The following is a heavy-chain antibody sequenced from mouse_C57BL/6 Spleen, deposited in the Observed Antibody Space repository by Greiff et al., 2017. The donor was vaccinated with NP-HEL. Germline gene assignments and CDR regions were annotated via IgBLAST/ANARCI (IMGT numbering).Heavy chain of an antibody. V-gene: IGHV5-6*01. CDR2: ISSGGSYT. D-gene: IGHD1-1*01. CDR3: ARRGTTVEKYFDV. J-gene: IGHJ1*03. Sequence: EVQLVESGGDLVKPGGSLKLSCAASGFTFSSYGMSWVRQTPDKRLEWVATISSGGSYTYYPDSVKGRFTISRDNAKNTLYLQMSSLKSEDTAMYYCARRGTTVEKYFDVWGTGTTVTVSS. CDR1: GFTFSSYG.